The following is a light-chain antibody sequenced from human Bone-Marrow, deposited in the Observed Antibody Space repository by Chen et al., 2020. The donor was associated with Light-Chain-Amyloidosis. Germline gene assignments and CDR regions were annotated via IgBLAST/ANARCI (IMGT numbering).Light chain of an antibody. CDR3: QVWDRSSDRPV. Sequence: SYVLTQPSSVSVAPGQTATIACGGNNIGSTSVHWYQQTPGQAPLLVVYDDSDRPSGIPERLSGSNSGNTATLNISRVEAGDEADYYCQVWDRSSDRPVFGGGTKHRP. CDR2: DDS. V-gene: IGLV3-21*02. J-gene: IGLJ3*02. CDR1: NIGSTS.